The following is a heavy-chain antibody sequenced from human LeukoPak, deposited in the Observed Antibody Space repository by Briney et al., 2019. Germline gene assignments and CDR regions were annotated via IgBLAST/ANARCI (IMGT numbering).Heavy chain of an antibody. CDR3: ARVSSIVVVINEWDAFDI. D-gene: IGHD3-22*01. Sequence: GSVKVSCQASGYTFTGYYMHWVRQAPGKGLEWMGRINPNSGGTNYAQKFQGRVTMTSETSISTAYMELSRLRSDDTVVYYCARVSSIVVVINEWDAFDIWGQGTMVTVSS. J-gene: IGHJ3*02. CDR1: GYTFTGYY. CDR2: INPNSGGT. V-gene: IGHV1-2*05.